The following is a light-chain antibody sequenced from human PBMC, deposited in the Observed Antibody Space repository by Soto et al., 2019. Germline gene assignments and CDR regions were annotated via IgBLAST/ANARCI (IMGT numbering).Light chain of an antibody. CDR1: SSDVGSYNY. CDR3: SSYTSTNTLI. V-gene: IGLV2-14*01. Sequence: QSALTQPASVSGSPGQSITISCTGTSSDVGSYNYVSWYQQNPGKAPKLIIHDVSNRPSGVSNRFSGSKSGNTASLTISGLQVDAEANYYCSSYTSTNTLIFGGGPKLTVL. CDR2: DVS. J-gene: IGLJ2*01.